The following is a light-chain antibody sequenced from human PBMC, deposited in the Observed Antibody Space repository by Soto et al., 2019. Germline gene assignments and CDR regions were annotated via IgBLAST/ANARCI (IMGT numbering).Light chain of an antibody. CDR2: AAS. J-gene: IGKJ3*01. V-gene: IGKV1-27*01. CDR3: QKYNTAPFT. Sequence: DIQMTQSPSSLSASVGDRVTITCRASQGIRNHLAWYQQKPGKVPKLLIYAASTLQSGVPSRFSGSGSGTDFTLTISSLQSEDVATYYCQKYNTAPFTFDPGTKVDLK. CDR1: QGIRNH.